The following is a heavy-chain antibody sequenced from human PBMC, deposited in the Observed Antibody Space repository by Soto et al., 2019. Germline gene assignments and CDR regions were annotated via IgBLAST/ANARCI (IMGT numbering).Heavy chain of an antibody. D-gene: IGHD3-9*01. CDR3: ARESGYYDILTGYYKPYYYYGMDV. Sequence: ASVKVSCKASGGTFSSYAISWVRQAPGQGLEWMGGIIPIFGTANYAQKFQGRVTITADESTSTAYMELSSLRSEDTAVYYCARESGYYDILTGYYKPYYYYGMDVWGQGTTVTVSS. CDR1: GGTFSSYA. V-gene: IGHV1-69*13. CDR2: IIPIFGTA. J-gene: IGHJ6*02.